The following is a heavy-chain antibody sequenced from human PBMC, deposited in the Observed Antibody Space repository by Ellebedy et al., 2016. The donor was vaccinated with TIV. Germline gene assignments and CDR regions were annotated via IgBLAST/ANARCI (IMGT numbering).Heavy chain of an antibody. CDR2: ISYDGSNK. CDR1: GFTFSSYG. V-gene: IGHV3-30*03. Sequence: GESLKISCAASGFTFSSYGMHWVRQAPGKGLEWVAVISYDGSNKYYADSVKGRFTISRDNSKNTLYLQMNSLRAEDTAVYYCARLNYGSGNWFDPWGQGTLVTVSS. CDR3: ARLNYGSGNWFDP. D-gene: IGHD3-10*01. J-gene: IGHJ5*02.